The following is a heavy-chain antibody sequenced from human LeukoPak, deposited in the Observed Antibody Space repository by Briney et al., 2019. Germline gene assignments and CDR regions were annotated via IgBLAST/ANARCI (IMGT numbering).Heavy chain of an antibody. CDR2: ISYDGSNK. J-gene: IGHJ4*02. CDR1: GITFSSYA. CDR3: ARVMGRYCSSTSCYVDY. V-gene: IGHV3-30*04. D-gene: IGHD2-2*01. Sequence: GGSLGLSCAASGITFSSYAMHWVRQAPGKGLEWVAVISYDGSNKYYADSVKGRFTISRDNSKNTLYLQMNSLRAEDTAVYYCARVMGRYCSSTSCYVDYWGQGTLVTVSS.